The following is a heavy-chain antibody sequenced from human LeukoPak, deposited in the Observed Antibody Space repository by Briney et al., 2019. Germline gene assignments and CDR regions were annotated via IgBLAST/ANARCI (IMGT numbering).Heavy chain of an antibody. CDR1: GGTFSSYA. Sequence: GASVKVSCKASGGTFSSYAISWVRQAPGQGLEWMGGIIPIFGTANYAQKFQGRVTITAGESTSTAYMELSSLRSEDTAVYYCARLLGYCSSTSCSGSDYWGQGTLVTVSS. D-gene: IGHD2-2*01. CDR2: IIPIFGTA. V-gene: IGHV1-69*13. CDR3: ARLLGYCSSTSCSGSDY. J-gene: IGHJ4*02.